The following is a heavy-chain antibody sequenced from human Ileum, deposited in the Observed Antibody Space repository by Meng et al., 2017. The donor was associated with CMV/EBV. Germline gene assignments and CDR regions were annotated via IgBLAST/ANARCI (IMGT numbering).Heavy chain of an antibody. V-gene: IGHV3-21*01. CDR3: ARDSGIAGADDY. CDR1: GFTFSRYN. Sequence: GGSLRLSCATSGFTFSRYNMKWVHQAPGKGLEWVSYISISNSYKSYADSVKGRFTISRDNAKNSLYLQMNSLRAEDTAVYYCARDSGIAGADDYWGQGTLVTVSS. D-gene: IGHD6-13*01. J-gene: IGHJ4*02. CDR2: ISISNSYK.